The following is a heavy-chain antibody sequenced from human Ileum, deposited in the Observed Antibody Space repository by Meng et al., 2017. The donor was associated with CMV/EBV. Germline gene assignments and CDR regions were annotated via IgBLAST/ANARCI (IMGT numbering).Heavy chain of an antibody. CDR1: GYTLTGYY. V-gene: IGHV1-2*02. CDR3: AREIPSSYYFDY. D-gene: IGHD1-26*01. Sequence: ASVKVSCKASGYTLTGYYMHWVRQAPGQGLEWMGWINPNSGATKSAQKFQGRITMTRDTSISTVYMELSSLRSEDTAVYYCAREIPSSYYFDYWGQGTLVTVSS. J-gene: IGHJ4*02. CDR2: INPNSGAT.